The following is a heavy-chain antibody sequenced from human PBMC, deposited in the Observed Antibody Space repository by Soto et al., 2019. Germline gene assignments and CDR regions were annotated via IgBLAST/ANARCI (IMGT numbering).Heavy chain of an antibody. J-gene: IGHJ5*02. CDR3: AREKGSSGFDP. V-gene: IGHV1-69*05. D-gene: IGHD6-6*01. Sequence: GASVKVSCKASGGTFSSYAISWVRQAPGQGLEWMGGIIPIFGTANYAQKFQGRVTMTRNTSISTAYMELSSLRSEDTAVYYCAREKGSSGFDPWGQGTLVTVSS. CDR1: GGTFSSYA. CDR2: IIPIFGTA.